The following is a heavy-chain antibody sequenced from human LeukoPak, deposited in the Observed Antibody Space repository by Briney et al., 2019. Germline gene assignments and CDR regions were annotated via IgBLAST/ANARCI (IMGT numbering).Heavy chain of an antibody. CDR3: ARGDYGDLWYFDL. D-gene: IGHD4-17*01. J-gene: IGHJ2*01. V-gene: IGHV4-4*07. CDR1: TGSISGYY. CDR2: IYGSGST. Sequence: SETRSLTCTVSTGSISGYYWGWIRQPAGKGLEWIGRIYGSGSTNYNPSLKSRVTMSVDTSKSQFSLNLSSVTAANTAVYYCARGDYGDLWYFDLWGRGTLVTVSS.